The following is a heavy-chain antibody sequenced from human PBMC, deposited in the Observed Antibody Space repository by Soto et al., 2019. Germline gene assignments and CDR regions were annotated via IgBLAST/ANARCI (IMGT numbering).Heavy chain of an antibody. CDR3: AIDLGQQLFDY. Sequence: QVQLVQSGAEVKKPGASVKVSCKASGYTFTSYGISWVRQAPGQGLEWMGWISAYNGNKKYAQKHQGRVTMTTDTSTSTDYMELRSLRSDDTAVYYCAIDLGQQLFDYWGQGTLVTVSS. D-gene: IGHD6-13*01. CDR2: ISAYNGNK. J-gene: IGHJ4*02. CDR1: GYTFTSYG. V-gene: IGHV1-18*01.